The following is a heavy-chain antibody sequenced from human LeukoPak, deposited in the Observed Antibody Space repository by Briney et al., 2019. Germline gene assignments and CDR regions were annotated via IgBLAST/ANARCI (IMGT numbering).Heavy chain of an antibody. CDR1: GYTFTSNY. CDR2: INPSGGTT. J-gene: IGHJ4*02. CDR3: ARVSQDSRGYKHVFDY. V-gene: IGHV1-46*01. D-gene: IGHD3-22*01. Sequence: GASVKVSCKASGYTFTSNYMHWVRQAPGQGLEWMGIINPSGGTTIYAQKFQGRVTMTRDTSTSTVYMELSSLRSEDTAVYFCARVSQDSRGYKHVFDYWGQGTLVTVSS.